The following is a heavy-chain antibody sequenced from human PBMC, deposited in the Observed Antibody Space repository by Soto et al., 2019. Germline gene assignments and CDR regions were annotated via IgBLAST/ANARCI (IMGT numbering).Heavy chain of an antibody. CDR3: ARDPREPRQVGYYYYYYMDV. D-gene: IGHD1-26*01. J-gene: IGHJ6*03. CDR1: GYTFTSYG. Sequence: ASVKVSCKASGYTFTSYGISWVRQAPGQGREWMGWISAYNGKTNYAQKLQGRVTMTTDTSTSTAYMELRSLRTDDTAVYYCARDPREPRQVGYYYYYYMDVWGKGTTVTVSS. V-gene: IGHV1-18*01. CDR2: ISAYNGKT.